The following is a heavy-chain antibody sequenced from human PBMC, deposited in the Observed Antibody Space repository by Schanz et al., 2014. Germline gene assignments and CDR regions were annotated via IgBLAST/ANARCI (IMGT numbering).Heavy chain of an antibody. V-gene: IGHV3-7*05. J-gene: IGHJ5*02. D-gene: IGHD1-1*01. CDR1: GFTFSDYW. CDR2: IKHDGSVK. CDR3: TRDVRLDRRGNWFDP. Sequence: EVQLVESGGGLVQPGGSLRLSCTASGFTFSDYWMSWVRQAPGKGPEWVANIKHDGSVKDYVDSVEGRFTISRDNSENLLYLQMNSLRAEDTAVYYCTRDVRLDRRGNWFDPWGQGTLVTVSS.